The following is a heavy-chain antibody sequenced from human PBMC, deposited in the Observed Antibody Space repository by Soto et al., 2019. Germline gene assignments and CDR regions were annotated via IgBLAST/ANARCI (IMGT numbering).Heavy chain of an antibody. CDR2: IYYSWST. D-gene: IGHD5-18*01. J-gene: IGHJ5*02. CDR1: GGSISSGGYY. V-gene: IGHV4-31*03. Sequence: QVQLQESGPGLVKPSQTLSLTCTVSGGSISSGGYYWSWIRQHPGKGLEWIGYIYYSWSTYYNPSLKNRVTISVDTSKNEFSLKLSSVTAADTAVYYCASHSYGHTSVYPWGQGTLVTVSS. CDR3: ASHSYGHTSVYP.